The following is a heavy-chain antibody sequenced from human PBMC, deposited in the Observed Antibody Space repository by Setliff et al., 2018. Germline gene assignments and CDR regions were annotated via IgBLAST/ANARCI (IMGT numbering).Heavy chain of an antibody. CDR3: ARESVVVVTTTNYYYYMDV. D-gene: IGHD2-21*02. V-gene: IGHV1-69*05. CDR1: GGAFSNYG. J-gene: IGHJ6*03. Sequence: SVKVSCKASGGAFSNYGITWVRQAPGQGLEWMGGIIPTFGTTTYPQKFQGRVTITTDESTSTGYMELSSLSSEDTAVYYCARESVVVVTTTNYYYYMDVWGEGTTVTVSS. CDR2: IIPTFGTT.